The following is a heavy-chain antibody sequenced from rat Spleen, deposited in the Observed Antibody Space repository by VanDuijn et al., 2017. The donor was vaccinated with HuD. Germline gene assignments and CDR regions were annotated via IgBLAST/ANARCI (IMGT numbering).Heavy chain of an antibody. J-gene: IGHJ4*01. CDR2: IRYDGNNT. V-gene: IGHV5-29*01. D-gene: IGHD1-12*02. Sequence: EVQLVESGGGLVQPGRSLKLSCAASGFTFSNYDMAWVRQAPTKGLEWVATIRYDGNNTFYGDSVKGRFTISRDNAESSLYLQMDSLRSEDTATYYCATDGYYDGTYYSVYVMDAWSQGASVTVSS. CDR3: ATDGYYDGTYYSVYVMDA. CDR1: GFTFSNYD.